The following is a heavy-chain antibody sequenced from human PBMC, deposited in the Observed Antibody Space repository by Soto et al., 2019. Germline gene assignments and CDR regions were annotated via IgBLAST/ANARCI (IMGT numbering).Heavy chain of an antibody. CDR2: IYYSGST. Sequence: PSETLSLTCTVSGGSISSYYWSWIRQPPGKGLEWIGYIYYSGSTNYNPSLKSRVTISVDTSKNQFSLKLSSVTAADTAVYYCARASGSDCGGDCYSRGNAFDIWGQGTMVTVSS. D-gene: IGHD2-21*02. CDR1: GGSISSYY. V-gene: IGHV4-59*01. CDR3: ARASGSDCGGDCYSRGNAFDI. J-gene: IGHJ3*02.